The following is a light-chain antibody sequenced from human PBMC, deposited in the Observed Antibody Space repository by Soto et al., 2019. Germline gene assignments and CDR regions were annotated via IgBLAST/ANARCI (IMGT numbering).Light chain of an antibody. CDR2: KAS. J-gene: IGKJ1*01. V-gene: IGKV1-5*03. CDR1: QTISSW. Sequence: DIQMPQSPSTLSGTVGDRVTITCRASQTISSWLAWYQQKPGKAPKLLIYKASTLKSGVPSRFSGSGSGTEFTLTSSSLQPDDFATYYCQHYNSYSEAVGQGTKVELK. CDR3: QHYNSYSEA.